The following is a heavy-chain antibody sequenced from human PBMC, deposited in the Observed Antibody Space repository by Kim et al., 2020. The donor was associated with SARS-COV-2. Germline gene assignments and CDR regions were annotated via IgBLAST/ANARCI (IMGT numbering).Heavy chain of an antibody. D-gene: IGHD4-17*01. J-gene: IGHJ3*02. V-gene: IGHV3-23*01. CDR3: AKDYRDNGDYHSFDI. CDR1: GFAFSSYA. CDR2: IGVSGSRT. Sequence: GGSLRLSCAASGFAFSSYAMNWVRQAPGKGLDWVSAIGVSGSRTYYADSVKGRFTISRDNLKKTLYLQMNSLRAEDTAVYYCAKDYRDNGDYHSFDIWGQGTMVTVSS.